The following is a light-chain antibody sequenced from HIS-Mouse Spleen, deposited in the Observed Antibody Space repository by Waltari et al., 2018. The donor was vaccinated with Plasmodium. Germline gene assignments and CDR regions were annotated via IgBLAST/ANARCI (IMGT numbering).Light chain of an antibody. CDR3: QQSYSTWT. CDR1: QSISNY. V-gene: IGKV1-39*01. J-gene: IGKJ1*01. CDR2: AAS. Sequence: DIQMTQSPSSLSASVGDRVTITCRASQSISNYLNWYQQKPGKAPKVLIYAASTLQSGVPSRFSGSGSGTEFTLTISSLRPEDFATYYGQQSYSTWTFGQGTKVEIK.